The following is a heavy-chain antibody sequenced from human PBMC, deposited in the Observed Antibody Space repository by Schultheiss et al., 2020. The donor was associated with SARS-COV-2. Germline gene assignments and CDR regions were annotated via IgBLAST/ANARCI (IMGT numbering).Heavy chain of an antibody. CDR2: INPNSGNT. J-gene: IGHJ3*02. D-gene: IGHD3-10*01. CDR3: AAGQGPYYYGSGTKPMIAFDI. V-gene: IGHV1-8*03. Sequence: ASVKVSCKASGGTFSSYAISWVRQAPGQGLEWMGWINPNSGNTGYAQKFQGRVTITRDTSASTAYMELSSLRSEDTAVYYCAAGQGPYYYGSGTKPMIAFDIWGQGTMVTVSS. CDR1: GGTFSSYA.